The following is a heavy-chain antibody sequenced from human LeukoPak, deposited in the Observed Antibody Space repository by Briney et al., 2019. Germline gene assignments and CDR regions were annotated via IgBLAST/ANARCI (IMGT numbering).Heavy chain of an antibody. V-gene: IGHV3-7*01. Sequence: GGSLRLSCAASGFTFSSHWMSWVRQAPGKGLEWVANIERDGSEKNYVESVKGRFTISRDNAKNTLYLQMNSLRAEDTAVYYCARVLTSLVWGQGTMVTVSS. J-gene: IGHJ3*01. D-gene: IGHD2-21*02. CDR2: IERDGSEK. CDR1: GFTFSSHW. CDR3: ARVLTSLV.